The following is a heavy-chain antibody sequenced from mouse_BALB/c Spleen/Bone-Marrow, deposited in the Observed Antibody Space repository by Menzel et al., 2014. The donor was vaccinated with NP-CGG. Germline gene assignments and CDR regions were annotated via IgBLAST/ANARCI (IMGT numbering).Heavy chain of an antibody. Sequence: EVQGVESGGGLLKPGGSLKLSCAASGFTFSSYAMSWVRQTPEKRLEWVATISSGGSYTYYPDSVKGRFTISRDNAKNTLFLQMSSLRSEDTAMYYCARKSYYDYDGRPWFAYWGQGTLVTVSA. J-gene: IGHJ3*01. CDR1: GFTFSSYA. CDR3: ARKSYYDYDGRPWFAY. CDR2: ISSGGSYT. D-gene: IGHD2-4*01. V-gene: IGHV5-9-3*01.